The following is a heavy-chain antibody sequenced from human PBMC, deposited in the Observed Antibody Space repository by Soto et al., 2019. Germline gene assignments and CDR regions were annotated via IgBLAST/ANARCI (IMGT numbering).Heavy chain of an antibody. J-gene: IGHJ4*02. CDR1: GGSISTNDW. CDR3: ARDAAMPAETDRFDY. CDR2: IYHSGIT. D-gene: IGHD2-2*01. V-gene: IGHV4-4*02. Sequence: PSETLSLTCTVSGGSISTNDWWSWVRQPPGKGLEWIGEIYHSGITNYNPSLKSRVTMSVDKSKNQFSLMLTSVTAADTAMYYCARDAAMPAETDRFDYWGQGTLVTVSS.